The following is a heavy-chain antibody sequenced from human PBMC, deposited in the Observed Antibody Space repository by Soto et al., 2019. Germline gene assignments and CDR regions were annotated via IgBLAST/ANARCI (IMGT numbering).Heavy chain of an antibody. CDR1: GFSFSDYY. D-gene: IGHD3-22*01. Sequence: QVQLVESGGGLVKPGGSLRLSCAGSGFSFSDYYMSWIRQAPGKWLEWVSYISSSGDIIYYADSVKGLFTISRNNAKSSLYLTMHSLRAEDTAVYYFARGLGYYASNGYCDYRGLGTVVSVS. J-gene: IGHJ4*02. CDR2: ISSSGDII. CDR3: ARGLGYYASNGYCDY. V-gene: IGHV3-11*01.